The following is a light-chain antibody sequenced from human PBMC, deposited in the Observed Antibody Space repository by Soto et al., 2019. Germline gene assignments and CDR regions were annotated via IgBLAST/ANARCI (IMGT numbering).Light chain of an antibody. CDR3: QQYNSYPWS. Sequence: DIQITQSPSTLSASVGDRVTITCRARQSFSRGLAWYQQKPGKAPKLLLYKASSLESGVPSRLSGSGSGTEFTLTFSSLQPDDFATYYCQQYNSYPWSFGQGTEVEIK. CDR2: KAS. V-gene: IGKV1-5*03. J-gene: IGKJ1*01. CDR1: QSFSRG.